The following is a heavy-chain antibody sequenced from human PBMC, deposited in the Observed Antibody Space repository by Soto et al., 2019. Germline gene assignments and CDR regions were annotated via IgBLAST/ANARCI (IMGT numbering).Heavy chain of an antibody. CDR1: GGSISSSSYY. V-gene: IGHV4-39*01. CDR3: ARRLHYDSSGFEGGVMDV. CDR2: IYYSGST. Sequence: SETLSLTCTVSGGSISSSSYYWGWIRQPPGKGLEWIGSIYYSGSTYYNPSLKSRVTISVDTSKNQFSLKLSSVTAADTAVYYCARRLHYDSSGFEGGVMDVWGQGTTVTVSS. D-gene: IGHD3-22*01. J-gene: IGHJ6*02.